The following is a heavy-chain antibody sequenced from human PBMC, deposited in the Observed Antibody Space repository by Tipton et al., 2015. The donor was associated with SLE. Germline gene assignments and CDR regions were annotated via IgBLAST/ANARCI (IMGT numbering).Heavy chain of an antibody. Sequence: LRLSCAASGFPFSNAWMSWIRQHPGKGLEWIGYIYYSGSTYYNPSLKSRVTISVDTSKNQFSLKLSSVTAADTAVYYCARDQGGSGDYWGQGTPVTVSS. CDR2: IYYSGST. J-gene: IGHJ4*02. CDR1: GFPFSNAW. CDR3: ARDQGGSGDY. D-gene: IGHD3-10*01. V-gene: IGHV4-59*12.